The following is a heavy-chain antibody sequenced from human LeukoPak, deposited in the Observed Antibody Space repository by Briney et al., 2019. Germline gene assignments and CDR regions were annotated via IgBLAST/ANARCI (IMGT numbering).Heavy chain of an antibody. CDR2: ISSSSSYI. CDR3: AKGRDYYGSGSSYFDY. CDR1: GFTFSSYS. J-gene: IGHJ4*02. Sequence: GGSLRLSCAASGFTFSSYSMNWVRQAPGKGLEWVSSISSSSSYIYYADSVKGRFTISRDNSKNTLYLQMNSLRAEDTAVYYCAKGRDYYGSGSSYFDYWGQGTLVTVSS. D-gene: IGHD3-10*01. V-gene: IGHV3-21*04.